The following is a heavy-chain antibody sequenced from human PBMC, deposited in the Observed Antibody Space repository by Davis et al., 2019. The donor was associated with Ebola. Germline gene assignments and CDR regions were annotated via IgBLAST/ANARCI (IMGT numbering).Heavy chain of an antibody. V-gene: IGHV3-33*01. D-gene: IGHD2-15*01. CDR2: IWYDGSNK. Sequence: PGGSLRLSCAASGFTFSSYGMHWVRQAPGKGLEWVAVIWYDGSNKYYADSVKGRFTISRDNSKNTLYLQMNSLRAEDTAVYYCAREGVVVVAAAFDYWGQGTLVTVSS. CDR1: GFTFSSYG. J-gene: IGHJ4*02. CDR3: AREGVVVVAAAFDY.